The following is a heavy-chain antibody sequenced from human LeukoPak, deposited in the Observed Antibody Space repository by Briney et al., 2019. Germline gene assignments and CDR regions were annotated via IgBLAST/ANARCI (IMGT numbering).Heavy chain of an antibody. CDR2: ISSSGSTI. D-gene: IGHD3-3*01. CDR3: ARGPFWSGYYDD. Sequence: GGSLRLSCAASGFTFSSYAMSWVRQAPGEAPEWVSYISSSGSTIYYADSVKGRFTISRDNAKKSLYLQMNSLRAEDTAVYYCARGPFWSGYYDDWGQGALVTVSS. J-gene: IGHJ4*02. CDR1: GFTFSSYA. V-gene: IGHV3-48*04.